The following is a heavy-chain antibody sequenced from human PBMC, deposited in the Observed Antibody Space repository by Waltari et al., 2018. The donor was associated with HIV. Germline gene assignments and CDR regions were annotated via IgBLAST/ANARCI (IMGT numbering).Heavy chain of an antibody. Sequence: EVRLVESGGGLVQPGGSLRLSCAASGFTLISFWMPWVRQAPGKGLVWVSRINSDGSTTSYADSVKGRFTISRDNAKNTLYLQMNSLRAEDTAVYYCAKGGANPIDFWGQGTLVTVSS. V-gene: IGHV3-74*01. J-gene: IGHJ4*02. CDR1: GFTLISFW. CDR3: AKGGANPIDF. CDR2: INSDGSTT. D-gene: IGHD1-26*01.